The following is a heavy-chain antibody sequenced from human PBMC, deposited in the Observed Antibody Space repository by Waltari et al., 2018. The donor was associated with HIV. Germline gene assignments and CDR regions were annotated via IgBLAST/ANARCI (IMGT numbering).Heavy chain of an antibody. Sequence: QVQLVESGGGVVQPGRSLRLSCAASGFTFSSYGMHWVRQAPGKGLEWVAVISYDGSNKYYADSVKGRFTISRDNSKNTLYLQMNSLRAEDTAVYYCAKSITMVRGAKEDGMDVWGQGTTVTVSS. CDR1: GFTFSSYG. CDR2: ISYDGSNK. J-gene: IGHJ6*02. V-gene: IGHV3-30*18. CDR3: AKSITMVRGAKEDGMDV. D-gene: IGHD3-10*01.